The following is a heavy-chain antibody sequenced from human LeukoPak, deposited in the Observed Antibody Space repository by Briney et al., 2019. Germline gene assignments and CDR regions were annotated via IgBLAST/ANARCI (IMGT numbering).Heavy chain of an antibody. D-gene: IGHD3-22*01. J-gene: IGHJ4*02. V-gene: IGHV3-7*01. CDR3: AREPGRSGCYDY. CDR1: GFTFSNYW. Sequence: GGSLRLSCAASGFTFSNYWMTWVRQAPGKGLEWVANIKLDVSETYYVDSVRGRFTISRDNTKNSLYLQMDSLRAEDTAVYYCAREPGRSGCYDYWGQGTLVTVSS. CDR2: IKLDVSET.